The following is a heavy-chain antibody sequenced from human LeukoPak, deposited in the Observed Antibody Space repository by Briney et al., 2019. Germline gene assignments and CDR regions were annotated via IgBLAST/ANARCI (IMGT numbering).Heavy chain of an antibody. CDR2: IIPIFGTA. V-gene: IGHV1-69*13. CDR1: GGTFSSYA. CDR3: ARDELTGSGGGDY. J-gene: IGHJ4*02. D-gene: IGHD3-10*01. Sequence: SVKVSCKACGGTFSSYAISWVRQAPGQGLEWMGGIIPIFGTANYAQKFQGRVTITADESTSTAYMELSSLRSEDTAVYYCARDELTGSGGGDYWGQGTLVTVSS.